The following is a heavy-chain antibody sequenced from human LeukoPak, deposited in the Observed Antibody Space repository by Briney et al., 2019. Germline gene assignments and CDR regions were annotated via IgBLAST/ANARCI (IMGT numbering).Heavy chain of an antibody. CDR3: VREPRKYYDILTGDPFDI. J-gene: IGHJ3*02. V-gene: IGHV1-2*02. CDR1: GYTFTDYY. Sequence: ASVKVSCKTSGYTFTDYYIHWVRQAPGQGLEWMGWINPNSGDTNYAQKFQGRVTMTRDTSISTAYMELSRLRSDDTAMFYCVREPRKYYDILTGDPFDIWGQGTMVTVSS. CDR2: INPNSGDT. D-gene: IGHD3-9*01.